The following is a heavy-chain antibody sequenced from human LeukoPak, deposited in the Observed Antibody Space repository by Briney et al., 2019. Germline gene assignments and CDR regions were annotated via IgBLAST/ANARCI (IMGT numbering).Heavy chain of an antibody. D-gene: IGHD6-6*01. CDR2: IYYSGST. CDR3: ARLGSIAAPKGDY. J-gene: IGHJ4*02. CDR1: GRSISSSSYY. V-gene: IGHV4-39*01. Sequence: SETLSLTCTVSGRSISSSSYYWRWIPQPPGKGLEGIVSIYYSGSTYYNPSLKSRVTISVDTSKNQFSLKLSSVTAADTAVYYCARLGSIAAPKGDYWGQGTLVTVSS.